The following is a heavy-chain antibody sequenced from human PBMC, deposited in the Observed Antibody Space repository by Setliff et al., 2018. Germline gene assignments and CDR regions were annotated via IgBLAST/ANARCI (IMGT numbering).Heavy chain of an antibody. D-gene: IGHD3-3*01. CDR1: GFTFSTYT. V-gene: IGHV3-48*01. CDR3: ARDYTYYDFWSGPSSDAFDI. J-gene: IGHJ3*02. CDR2: ISSRSSTT. Sequence: GGSLRLSCAASGFTFSTYTMNWVRQAPGKGLEWISYISSRSSTTHYADSVKGRFTISRDDAKNSLYLQMNSLRAEDTAVYYFARDYTYYDFWSGPSSDAFDIWGQGTMVTVSS.